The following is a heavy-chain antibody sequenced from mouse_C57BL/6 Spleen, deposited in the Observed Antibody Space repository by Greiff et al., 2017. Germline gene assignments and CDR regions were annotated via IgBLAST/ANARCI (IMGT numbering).Heavy chain of an antibody. CDR1: GYTFTSYW. V-gene: IGHV1-69*01. J-gene: IGHJ4*01. D-gene: IGHD2-4*01. CDR2: IDPSDSYT. CDR3: ARRTDDYEYYAMDY. Sequence: QVQLQQPGAELVMPGASVKLSCKASGYTFTSYWMHWVKQRPGQGLEWIGEIDPSDSYTNYNQKFKGKSKLTVDKSSSTAYMQLSSLTSEDSAVYYCARRTDDYEYYAMDYWGQGTSVTVSS.